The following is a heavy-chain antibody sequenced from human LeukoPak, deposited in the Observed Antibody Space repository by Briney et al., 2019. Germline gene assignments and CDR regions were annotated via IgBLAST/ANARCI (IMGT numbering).Heavy chain of an antibody. Sequence: GGSLRLSCAASGFTFSSYWMSWVRQAPGKGLEWVANIKQDGSEKYYVDSVKGRFTISRDNAKNSLYLQMNSLRAEDTAVYYCARDRPRYSGYDLWSLGYWGQGTLVTVPS. D-gene: IGHD5-12*01. CDR1: GFTFSSYW. V-gene: IGHV3-7*01. J-gene: IGHJ4*02. CDR3: ARDRPRYSGYDLWSLGY. CDR2: IKQDGSEK.